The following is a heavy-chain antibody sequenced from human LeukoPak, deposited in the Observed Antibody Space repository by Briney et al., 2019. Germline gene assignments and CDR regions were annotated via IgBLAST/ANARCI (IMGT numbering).Heavy chain of an antibody. CDR1: GYTFTSYA. Sequence: GASVKVSCKASGYTFTSYAMHWVRQAPGQRLEWMGWINAGNGNTKYSQKFQGRVTITRDTSASTAYMELSSLRSEDTAVYYCAREGAPSLSGSLGLGDFDYWGQGTLVTVSS. V-gene: IGHV1-3*01. CDR3: AREGAPSLSGSLGLGDFDY. D-gene: IGHD3-10*01. J-gene: IGHJ4*02. CDR2: INAGNGNT.